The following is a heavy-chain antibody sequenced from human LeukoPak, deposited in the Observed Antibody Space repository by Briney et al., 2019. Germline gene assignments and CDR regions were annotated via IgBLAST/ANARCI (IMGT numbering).Heavy chain of an antibody. V-gene: IGHV1-18*01. CDR3: ARVSRFYYVSSGYPPFDC. CDR2: ISAYNGNT. CDR1: GYTFTSYG. J-gene: IGHJ4*02. Sequence: ASVKVSCKASGYTFTSYGISWVRQAPGQGLEWMGWISAYNGNTNYAQKLQGRVTMTTDTSTSTAYMELSRLRSDDTAVYYCARVSRFYYVSSGYPPFDCWGQGTLVTVSS. D-gene: IGHD3-22*01.